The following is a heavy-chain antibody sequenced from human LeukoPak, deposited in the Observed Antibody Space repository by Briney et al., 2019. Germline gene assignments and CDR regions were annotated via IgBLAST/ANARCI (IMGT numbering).Heavy chain of an antibody. CDR1: GYSISSGYY. D-gene: IGHD1-26*01. J-gene: IGHJ4*02. V-gene: IGHV4-38-2*02. CDR3: ARQRRDVGATLGAFDY. Sequence: PSETLSLTCTVSGYSISSGYYWGWIRQPPGKGLEWIGSIYHSGSTYYNPSLKSRVTISVDTSKNQFSPKLSSVTAADTAVYYCARQRRDVGATLGAFDYWGQGTLVTVSS. CDR2: IYHSGST.